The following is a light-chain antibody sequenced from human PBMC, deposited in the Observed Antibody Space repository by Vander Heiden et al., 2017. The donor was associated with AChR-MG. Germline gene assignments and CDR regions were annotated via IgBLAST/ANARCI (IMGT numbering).Light chain of an antibody. CDR2: EVS. CDR3: CSYAGSTSYV. CDR1: SSVVGSYNL. Sequence: QSALTQLCSECWRPGQSITISCTGTSSVVGSYNLVSWYQQHPGKAPKLMVYEVSKRPSGVSNRFSGSKSGNTASLTISGLQAEDEADYYCCSYAGSTSYVFGTGTKVTVL. J-gene: IGLJ1*01. V-gene: IGLV2-23*02.